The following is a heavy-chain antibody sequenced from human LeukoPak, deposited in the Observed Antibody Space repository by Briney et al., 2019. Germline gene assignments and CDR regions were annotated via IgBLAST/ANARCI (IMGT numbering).Heavy chain of an antibody. Sequence: SQTLSLTCTVSGGSINSGDYYWSWIRQPPGKGLEWIGHIYYSGTTYYNPSLKSRVTISLDTSKNQFSPKLTSVTAADTAVYYCASYYDSSGPTFDYWGQGTLVTVSS. J-gene: IGHJ4*02. V-gene: IGHV4-30-4*01. D-gene: IGHD3-22*01. CDR1: GGSINSGDYY. CDR3: ASYYDSSGPTFDY. CDR2: IYYSGTT.